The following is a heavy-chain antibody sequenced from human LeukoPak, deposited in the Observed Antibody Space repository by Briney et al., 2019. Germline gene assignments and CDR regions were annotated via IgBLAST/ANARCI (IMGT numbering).Heavy chain of an antibody. D-gene: IGHD3-16*01. CDR3: ARDWRAYHEY. J-gene: IGHJ4*02. CDR2: IYTSGST. Sequence: PSETLSLTCTVSGVSISSSSYYWSWIRQPAGKGLEWIGRIYTSGSTNFNPSLKSRVNISVDTSNNQFSLKLSSVTAADTAVYYCARDWRAYHEYWGQGTLVTVSS. V-gene: IGHV4-61*02. CDR1: GVSISSSSYY.